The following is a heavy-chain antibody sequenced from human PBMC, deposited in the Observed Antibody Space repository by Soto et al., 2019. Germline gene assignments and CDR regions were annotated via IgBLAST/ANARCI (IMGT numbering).Heavy chain of an antibody. V-gene: IGHV4-39*01. J-gene: IGHJ4*02. CDR1: GGSISRSSYY. CDR3: TSPTELRTEGGWF. D-gene: IGHD1-7*01. Sequence: QLQLQESGPGLVKPSETLSLTCTVSGGSISRSSYYWGWIRQPPGQGLEWIANMYYGCVTSINPSLKSRATISPVASKNQFSLKLTSVTAGDPALYYWTSPTELRTEGGWFWGQGALVTLSS. CDR2: MYYGCVT.